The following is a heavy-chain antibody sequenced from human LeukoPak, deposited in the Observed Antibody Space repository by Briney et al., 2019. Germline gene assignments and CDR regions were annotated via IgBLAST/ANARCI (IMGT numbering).Heavy chain of an antibody. V-gene: IGHV3-30-3*02. Sequence: GKSLRLSCAASGFTFSGYPIHWVRQAPGKGLEWVAVISYDGSNKYYADSVKGRFTISRDNSKNTLYLQMNSLRAEDTAVYYCAKGEGGYGHNDYWGQGTLVTVSS. CDR3: AKGEGGYGHNDY. D-gene: IGHD5-12*01. CDR2: ISYDGSNK. CDR1: GFTFSGYP. J-gene: IGHJ4*02.